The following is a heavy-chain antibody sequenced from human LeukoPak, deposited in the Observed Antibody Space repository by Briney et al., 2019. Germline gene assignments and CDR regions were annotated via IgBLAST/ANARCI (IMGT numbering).Heavy chain of an antibody. J-gene: IGHJ3*02. CDR1: GYTFTAYY. CDR3: ARALYYDSSGYWPDAFDI. V-gene: IGHV1-2*02. Sequence: ASVEVSCKASGYTFTAYYVHWVRQAPGQGLEWMGWINPNTDGTNYAQKFQGRVTMTRDTSISTAYMELSRLRSDDTAVYYCARALYYDSSGYWPDAFDIWGQGTMVTVSS. CDR2: INPNTDGT. D-gene: IGHD3-22*01.